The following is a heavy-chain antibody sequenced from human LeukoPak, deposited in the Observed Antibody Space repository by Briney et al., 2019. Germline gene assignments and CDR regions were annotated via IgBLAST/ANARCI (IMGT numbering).Heavy chain of an antibody. CDR1: GFTVSTNS. Sequence: GGSLRLSCTVSGFTVSTNSMSWVRQAPGKGLEWISAITGSGGTTYYADSVEGRFTISRDNSKNTLYLQVNSLRAEDTAVYYCARDRMRAILYFDSWGQGTLVTVSS. J-gene: IGHJ4*02. D-gene: IGHD2-21*01. CDR2: ITGSGGTT. V-gene: IGHV3-23*01. CDR3: ARDRMRAILYFDS.